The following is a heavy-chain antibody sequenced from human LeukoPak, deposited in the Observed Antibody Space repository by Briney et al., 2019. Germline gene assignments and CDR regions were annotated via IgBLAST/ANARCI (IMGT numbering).Heavy chain of an antibody. D-gene: IGHD2-2*01. J-gene: IGHJ5*02. V-gene: IGHV3-30*02. CDR1: GFTFSSYG. CDR2: IRYDGSNK. Sequence: GGSLRLSCAASGFTFSSYGMHWVRQAPGKGLEWVAFIRYDGSNKYYADSVKGRFTISRDNSKNTLYLQMNSLRAEDTAVYYCALIGYCSSTSCDRAPWGQGTLVTVSS. CDR3: ALIGYCSSTSCDRAP.